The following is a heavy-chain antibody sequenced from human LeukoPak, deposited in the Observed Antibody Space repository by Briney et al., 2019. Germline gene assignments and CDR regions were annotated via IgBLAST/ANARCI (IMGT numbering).Heavy chain of an antibody. V-gene: IGHV1-8*01. Sequence: GGPVKVSCKASGYTFTSYDINWVRQATGQGLEWMGWMNPNSGNTGYAQKFQGRVTMTRNTSISTAYMELSSLRSEDTAVYYCARLYYGDYGPSHYYYYYMDVWGKGTTVTVSS. D-gene: IGHD4-17*01. CDR3: ARLYYGDYGPSHYYYYYMDV. J-gene: IGHJ6*03. CDR1: GYTFTSYD. CDR2: MNPNSGNT.